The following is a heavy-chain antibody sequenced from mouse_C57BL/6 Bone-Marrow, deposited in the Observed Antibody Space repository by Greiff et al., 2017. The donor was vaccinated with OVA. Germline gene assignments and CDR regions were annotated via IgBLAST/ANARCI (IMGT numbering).Heavy chain of an antibody. V-gene: IGHV5-6*01. J-gene: IGHJ1*03. Sequence: EVKLMESGGDLVKPGGSLKLSCAASGFTFSSYGMSWVRQTPDKRLEWVATISSGGSYTYYPDSVKGRFTISRDNAKITLYLQMSSLRSEDTAMYYCARINYWYFDVWGTGTTVTVSS. CDR3: ARINYWYFDV. CDR1: GFTFSSYG. CDR2: ISSGGSYT.